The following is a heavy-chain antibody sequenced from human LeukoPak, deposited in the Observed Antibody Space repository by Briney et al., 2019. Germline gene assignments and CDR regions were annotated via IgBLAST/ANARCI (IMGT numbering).Heavy chain of an antibody. V-gene: IGHV3-30*03. Sequence: GSLRLSCAASGFTFSSYGMHWVRQAPGKGLEWVAVISYDGRNKYYADSVKGRFTISRDNSKNTLYLQMNSLRLEDTAVYYCALNRENYYDSSAFDYWGQGTLVTVSS. J-gene: IGHJ4*02. CDR1: GFTFSSYG. CDR3: ALNRENYYDSSAFDY. CDR2: ISYDGRNK. D-gene: IGHD3-22*01.